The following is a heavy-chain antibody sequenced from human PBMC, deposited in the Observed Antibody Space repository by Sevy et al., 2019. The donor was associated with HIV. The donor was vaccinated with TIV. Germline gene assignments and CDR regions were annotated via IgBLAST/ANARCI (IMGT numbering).Heavy chain of an antibody. V-gene: IGHV1-2*06. CDR3: ARGGGYGSGWWTFDY. Sequence: ASVKVSCKASGYFFTGYYLHWVRQTPGQGLEWMGRINPNSGGTNYAQNFQGGVTMTRDTSISTAYMELSRLRSDDTAVYYCARGGGYGSGWWTFDYWGQGTLVTVSS. CDR1: GYFFTGYY. J-gene: IGHJ4*02. D-gene: IGHD6-19*01. CDR2: INPNSGGT.